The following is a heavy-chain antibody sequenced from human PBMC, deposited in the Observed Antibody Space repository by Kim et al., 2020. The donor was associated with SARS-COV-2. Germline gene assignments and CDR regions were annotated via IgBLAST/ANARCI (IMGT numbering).Heavy chain of an antibody. V-gene: IGHV4-31*02. D-gene: IGHD4-17*01. Sequence: LKSRVPLSVDTSKNQFSLKLSSVTAADTAVYYCARFVIGYGDYLLVYFDYWGQGTLVTVSS. CDR3: ARFVIGYGDYLLVYFDY. J-gene: IGHJ4*02.